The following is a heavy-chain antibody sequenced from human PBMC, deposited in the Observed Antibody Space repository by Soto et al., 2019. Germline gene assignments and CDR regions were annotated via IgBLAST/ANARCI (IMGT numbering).Heavy chain of an antibody. J-gene: IGHJ6*02. CDR1: GGSISPYY. CDR3: ARATAAGTNYYYYYYGMDV. D-gene: IGHD6-13*01. Sequence: SETLSLTCTVSGGSISPYYWSWIRQPPGKGLEWIGYIYYSGSTNYNPSLKSRVTISVDTSKNQFSLKLSSVTAADTAVYYCARATAAGTNYYYYYYGMDVWGQGPTVTVSS. CDR2: IYYSGST. V-gene: IGHV4-59*01.